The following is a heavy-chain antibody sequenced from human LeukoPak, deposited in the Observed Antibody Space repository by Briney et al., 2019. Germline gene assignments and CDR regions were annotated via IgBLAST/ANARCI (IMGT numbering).Heavy chain of an antibody. CDR3: ARDRGVRGEEDY. J-gene: IGHJ4*02. Sequence: SETLSLTCAVSGYSISSGYYWGWIRQPPGKGLEWIGSIYHSGSTYYNPSLKSRVTISVDTSKNQFSLNLTSVTAADTAVYYCARDRGVRGEEDYWGQGTLVTVSS. CDR2: IYHSGST. V-gene: IGHV4-38-2*01. D-gene: IGHD3-10*01. CDR1: GYSISSGYY.